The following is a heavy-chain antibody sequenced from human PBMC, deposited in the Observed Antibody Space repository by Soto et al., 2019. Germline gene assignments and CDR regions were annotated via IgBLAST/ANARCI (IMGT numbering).Heavy chain of an antibody. D-gene: IGHD3-3*01. V-gene: IGHV4-39*01. Sequence: SETRSLTCPVSGGSISSSSYYWGWIRQPPGKGLEWIGSIYYSGSTYYNPSLKSRVTISVDTSKNQFSLKLSSVTAADTAVYYCASAYYDFWSGTFDYWGQGTLVTVSS. CDR1: GGSISSSSYY. J-gene: IGHJ4*02. CDR3: ASAYYDFWSGTFDY. CDR2: IYYSGST.